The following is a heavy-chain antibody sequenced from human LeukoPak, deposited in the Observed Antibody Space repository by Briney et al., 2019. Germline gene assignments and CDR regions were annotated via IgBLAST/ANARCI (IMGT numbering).Heavy chain of an antibody. V-gene: IGHV3-23*01. CDR2: ISAGGST. CDR1: GFTFSNYA. CDR3: AKGRDCGVDFCGPDY. Sequence: AGGSLILSCAASGFTFSNYAMNWVRQAPGKGLEWVSGISAGGSTEYEDSVKGRFTSSRDNSKNTLFTQMKSLRAEDTAVYYCAKGRDCGVDFCGPDYWGQGTLVTVSS. D-gene: IGHD2-21*01. J-gene: IGHJ4*02.